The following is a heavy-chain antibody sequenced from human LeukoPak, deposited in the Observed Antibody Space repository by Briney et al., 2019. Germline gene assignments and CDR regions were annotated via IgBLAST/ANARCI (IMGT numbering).Heavy chain of an antibody. Sequence: GGSLRLSCAASGFKFSDYYMSGIRQAPGKGLEWLSYISSSGNVTYYADSVKGRLIVSRDNTKSALFLQMNSLRAEDTAVYYCEAGIGDYWGQGALLTVSS. V-gene: IGHV3-11*01. J-gene: IGHJ4*02. CDR3: EAGIGDY. D-gene: IGHD6-13*01. CDR1: GFKFSDYY. CDR2: ISSSGNVT.